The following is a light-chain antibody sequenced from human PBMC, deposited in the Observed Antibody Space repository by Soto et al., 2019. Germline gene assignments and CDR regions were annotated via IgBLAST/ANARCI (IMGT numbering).Light chain of an antibody. CDR1: SSDVGGYNY. Sequence: QSALTQPASVSGSPGQSITISCTGTSSDVGGYNYVSWYQQHPGKAPKLMIYEVSNRPSGVANRFSGSKSGNTATLTISGLQAEDGAAYYCSSYTSSSTRVFGGGTKPTVL. CDR2: EVS. CDR3: SSYTSSSTRV. V-gene: IGLV2-14*01. J-gene: IGLJ3*02.